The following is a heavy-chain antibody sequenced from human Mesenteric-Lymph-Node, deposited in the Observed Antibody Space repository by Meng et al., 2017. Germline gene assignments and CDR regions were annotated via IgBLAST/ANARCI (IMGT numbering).Heavy chain of an antibody. J-gene: IGHJ5*02. CDR2: ISAYNGNT. V-gene: IGHV1-18*01. D-gene: IGHD3-22*01. CDR3: ARDGYYYDSSGYSYWFDP. Sequence: VQRVESEAEVKKPGASVKVSCKASGYSFTSYGISWVRQAPGQGLEWMGWISAYNGNTNYAQKLQGRVTMTTDTSTSTAYMELRSLRSDDTAVYYCARDGYYYDSSGYSYWFDPWGQGTLVTVSS. CDR1: GYSFTSYG.